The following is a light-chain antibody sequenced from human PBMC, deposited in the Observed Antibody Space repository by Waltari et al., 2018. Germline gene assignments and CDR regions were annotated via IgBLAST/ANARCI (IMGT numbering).Light chain of an antibody. CDR2: DAS. CDR1: QSVSSSY. J-gene: IGKJ4*01. CDR3: QQYGSSPPLT. V-gene: IGKV3D-20*01. Sequence: EIVLTQSPATLSLSPGERATLSCRASQSVSSSYLAWYQQKPGLAPRLLIYDASSRATGIPDRFSGSVSGTDFTLTISRLEPEDFAVYYCQQYGSSPPLTFGGGTKVEIK.